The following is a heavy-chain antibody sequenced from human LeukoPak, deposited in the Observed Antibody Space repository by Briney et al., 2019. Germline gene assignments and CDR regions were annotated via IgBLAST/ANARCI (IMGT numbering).Heavy chain of an antibody. D-gene: IGHD3-22*01. CDR2: ISPDGSST. J-gene: IGHJ4*02. CDR3: AKDRGYYVDTGTINF. Sequence: PGGSLRLSCAASGFTFSSYWMLWVRQTPGQGLVWVSRISPDGSSTSYADSVKGRFTISRDNAKNTLYLQMNSLRAEDTAIYYCAKDRGYYVDTGTINFWGQGTLVTVSS. V-gene: IGHV3-74*01. CDR1: GFTFSSYW.